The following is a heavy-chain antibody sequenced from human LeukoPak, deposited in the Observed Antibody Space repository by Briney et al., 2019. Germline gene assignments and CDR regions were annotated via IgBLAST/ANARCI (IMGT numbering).Heavy chain of an antibody. CDR3: ASGGDYRFAFDI. CDR1: GGPFSGYY. D-gene: IGHD4-17*01. Sequence: PSETLSLTCAVYGGPFSGYYWSWIRQPPGKGLEWIGEINHSGSTNYNPSLKSRVTISVDTSKNQFSLKLSSVTAADTAVYYCASGGDYRFAFDIWGQGTMVTVSS. J-gene: IGHJ3*02. CDR2: INHSGST. V-gene: IGHV4-34*01.